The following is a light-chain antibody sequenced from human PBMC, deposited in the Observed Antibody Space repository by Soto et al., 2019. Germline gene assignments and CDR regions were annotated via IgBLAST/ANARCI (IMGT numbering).Light chain of an antibody. J-gene: IGKJ4*01. CDR3: QQRSNWLT. Sequence: EIVCTTSPATLSLSPGARATLSCRASQSVSSYLAWYQPKPGQDPRLLIYDASNRATGIPARFTGSGSGTDFTLTISSLEPEDFAVYYCQQRSNWLTFGGGTKVDIK. V-gene: IGKV3-11*01. CDR2: DAS. CDR1: QSVSSY.